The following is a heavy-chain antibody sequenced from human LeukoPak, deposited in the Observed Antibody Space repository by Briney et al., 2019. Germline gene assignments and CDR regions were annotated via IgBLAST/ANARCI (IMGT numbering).Heavy chain of an antibody. CDR2: ISYDGSNK. V-gene: IGHV3-30-3*01. CDR1: GFTFSSYA. D-gene: IGHD6-13*01. Sequence: SGGSLRLSCAASGFTFSSYAMHWVRQAPGKGLEWVAVISYDGSNKYYADSVKGRFTISRDNSKNTLYLQMNSLRAEDTAVYYCARAGSSSWYYIVGYWGQGTLVTVSS. J-gene: IGHJ4*02. CDR3: ARAGSSSWYYIVGY.